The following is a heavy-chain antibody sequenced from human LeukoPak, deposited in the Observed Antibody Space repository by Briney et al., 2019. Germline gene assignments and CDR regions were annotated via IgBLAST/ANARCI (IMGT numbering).Heavy chain of an antibody. CDR1: GGSINSSNW. Sequence: SETLSLTCAVSGGSINSSNWWSWVRQPPGKGLEWIGEIYHTGSTNYNPSLKSRVTISVDKSKNQFSLKLTSVTAADTAVYYCARRIRAAGYCWGQGTLVTVFS. D-gene: IGHD6-13*01. V-gene: IGHV4-4*02. CDR2: IYHTGST. CDR3: ARRIRAAGYC. J-gene: IGHJ4*02.